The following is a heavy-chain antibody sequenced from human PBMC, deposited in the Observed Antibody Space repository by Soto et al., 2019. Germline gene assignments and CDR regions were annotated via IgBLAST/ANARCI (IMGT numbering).Heavy chain of an antibody. D-gene: IGHD3-22*01. CDR1: GYSFTSYW. CDR2: IDPSDSYT. CDR3: ARDVGGYYSFIDY. V-gene: IGHV5-10-1*01. J-gene: IGHJ4*02. Sequence: PGESLKISCKGSGYSFTSYWISWVRQMPGKGLEWMGRIDPSDSYTNYSPSFQGHVTISADKSINTAYLQWSSLKASDTAMYYCARDVGGYYSFIDYWGQGTLVTVSS.